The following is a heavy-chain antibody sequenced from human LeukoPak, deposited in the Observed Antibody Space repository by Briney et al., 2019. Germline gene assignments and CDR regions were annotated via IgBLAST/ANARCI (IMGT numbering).Heavy chain of an antibody. CDR1: GYTFTSYG. V-gene: IGHV1-18*01. Sequence: ASVKVSCKASGYTFTSYGISWVRQAPGQGLEWMGWISAYNGNTNYAQKLQGRVTMATDTSTSTAYMELRSLRSDDTAVYYCARGRYCSSTSCPYFDYWGQGTLVTVSS. D-gene: IGHD2-2*01. J-gene: IGHJ4*02. CDR3: ARGRYCSSTSCPYFDY. CDR2: ISAYNGNT.